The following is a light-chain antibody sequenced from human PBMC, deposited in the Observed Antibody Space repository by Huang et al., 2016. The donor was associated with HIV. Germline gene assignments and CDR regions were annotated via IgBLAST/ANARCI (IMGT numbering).Light chain of an antibody. CDR3: QQVHSFPLT. Sequence: IQMTQSPLSVSASVGDRVPSTCRASQNIVNWLAWYQVKPGKAPKLLISATSTLQSGVPSRFSGRGSGTDFTLTVSSLQLEDFATYYCQQVHSFPLTFGGGTKVEI. CDR1: QNIVNW. CDR2: ATS. V-gene: IGKV1D-12*01. J-gene: IGKJ4*01.